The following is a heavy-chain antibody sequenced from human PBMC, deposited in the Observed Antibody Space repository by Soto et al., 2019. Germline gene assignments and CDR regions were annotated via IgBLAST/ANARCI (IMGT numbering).Heavy chain of an antibody. J-gene: IGHJ4*02. Sequence: SETLSLTCTVSGVSISNYYWSWIRQPPGKGLEWIGSIYYSGSTNSNPSLKSRVTVSVDTSKNQFSLKLSSVTAADTAVYYCARVYNWNYSLWGQGTLVTVSS. CDR1: GVSISNYY. V-gene: IGHV4-59*12. D-gene: IGHD1-1*01. CDR2: IYYSGST. CDR3: ARVYNWNYSL.